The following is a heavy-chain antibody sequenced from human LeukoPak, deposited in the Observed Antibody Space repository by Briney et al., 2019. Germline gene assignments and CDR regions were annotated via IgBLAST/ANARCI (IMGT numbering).Heavy chain of an antibody. Sequence: GGSLRLSCIGSGFIFGDHAMSWVRQAPGKELEWVGFIRSKAYRATTEYAASVKGRFTISRDDSASIAYLQMNSLRTEDTAVYYCARGPIQLWIHNAMDVWGQGTTVTVSS. CDR1: GFIFGDHA. D-gene: IGHD5-24*01. CDR2: IRSKAYRATT. J-gene: IGHJ6*02. V-gene: IGHV3-49*04. CDR3: ARGPIQLWIHNAMDV.